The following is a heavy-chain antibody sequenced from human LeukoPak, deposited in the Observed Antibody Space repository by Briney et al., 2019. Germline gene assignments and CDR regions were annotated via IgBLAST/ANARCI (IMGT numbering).Heavy chain of an antibody. CDR1: GGSISSGDYY. J-gene: IGHJ4*02. V-gene: IGHV4-30-4*08. CDR3: ARGGRPRYSSSWVDY. D-gene: IGHD6-13*01. Sequence: PSQTLSLTCTVSGGSISSGDYYWSWIRQPPGKGLEWIGYIYYSGSTYYNPSLKSRVTISVDTSKNQFSLKLSSVTATDTAVYYCARGGRPRYSSSWVDYWGQGTLVTVSS. CDR2: IYYSGST.